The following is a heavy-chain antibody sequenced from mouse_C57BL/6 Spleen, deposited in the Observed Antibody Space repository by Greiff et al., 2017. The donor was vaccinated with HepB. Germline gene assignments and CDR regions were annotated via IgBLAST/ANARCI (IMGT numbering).Heavy chain of an antibody. CDR1: GFTFSSYA. Sequence: EVKVVESGGGLVKPGGSLKLSCAASGFTFSSYAMSWVRQTPEKRLEWVATISDGGSYTYYPDNVKGRFTISRDNAKNNLYLQMSHLKSEDTAMYYCERDWDWYFDVWGTGTTVTVSS. V-gene: IGHV5-4*01. J-gene: IGHJ1*03. CDR3: ERDWDWYFDV. CDR2: ISDGGSYT.